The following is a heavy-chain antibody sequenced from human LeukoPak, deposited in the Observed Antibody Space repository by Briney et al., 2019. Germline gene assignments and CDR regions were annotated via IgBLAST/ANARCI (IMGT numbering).Heavy chain of an antibody. D-gene: IGHD6-13*01. CDR1: GFTFSSYG. CDR3: AKDTGGYSSSWYLSYYYYGMDV. CDR2: ISYDGSNK. V-gene: IGHV3-30*18. Sequence: GGSLRLSCAASGFTFSSYGMHWVRQAPGKGLEWAAVISYDGSNKYYADSVKGRFTISRDNSKNTLYLQMNSLRAEDTAVYYCAKDTGGYSSSWYLSYYYYGMDVWGQGTTVTVSS. J-gene: IGHJ6*02.